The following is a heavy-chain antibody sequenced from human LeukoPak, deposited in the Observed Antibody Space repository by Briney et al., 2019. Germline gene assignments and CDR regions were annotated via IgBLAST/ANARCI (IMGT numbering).Heavy chain of an antibody. J-gene: IGHJ1*01. CDR1: GFTFSTSP. V-gene: IGHV3-23*01. CDR2: ISYGGGAT. CDR3: AKDHTSSPAGY. Sequence: PGGSLRLSCAASGFTFSTSPMSWARQAPGKGLEWLSGISYGGGATYYADSVRGRFTISRDNSKNMLYLQMDSLRAEDTALYYCAKDHTSSPAGYWGQGTLVIVSS. D-gene: IGHD2-2*01.